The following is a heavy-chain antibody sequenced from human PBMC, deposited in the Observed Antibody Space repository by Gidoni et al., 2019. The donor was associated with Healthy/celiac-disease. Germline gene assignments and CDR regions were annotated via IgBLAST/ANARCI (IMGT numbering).Heavy chain of an antibody. J-gene: IGHJ5*02. CDR2: SEK. CDR3: ARAVDVCSSTSCSDWFDP. D-gene: IGHD2-2*01. V-gene: IGHV3-7*03. Sequence: SEKYYVDSVKGRFTISRDNAKNSLYLQMNSLRAEDTAVYYCARAVDVCSSTSCSDWFDPWGQGTLVTVSS.